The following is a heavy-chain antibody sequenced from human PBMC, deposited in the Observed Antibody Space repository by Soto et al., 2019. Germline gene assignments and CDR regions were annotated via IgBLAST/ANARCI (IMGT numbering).Heavy chain of an antibody. V-gene: IGHV1-69*04. J-gene: IGHJ6*02. CDR3: ARDPTDIVVVPAKYYYGMDV. D-gene: IGHD2-2*01. CDR2: IIPILGIA. Sequence: SVKVSCKASGGTFSSYTISWVRQAPGQGLEWMGRIIPILGIANYAQKFQGRVTITADKSTSTAYMELSSLRSEDTAVYYCARDPTDIVVVPAKYYYGMDVWGQGTTVTVSS. CDR1: GGTFSSYT.